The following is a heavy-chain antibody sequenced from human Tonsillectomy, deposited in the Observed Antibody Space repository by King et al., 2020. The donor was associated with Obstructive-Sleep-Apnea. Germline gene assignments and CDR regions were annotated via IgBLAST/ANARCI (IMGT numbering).Heavy chain of an antibody. CDR2: IYPGDSDI. V-gene: IGHV5-51*01. D-gene: IGHD3-22*01. Sequence: VQLVESGAEVKKPGESLKISCKGAGYSFTSYWIGWVRQMSGKGLEWMGIIYPGDSDIRSSPSFEGQVTISADKSISTAYLQWSSLKASDTAIYFCARHFTYYNDSSGYPHDAFDIWGQGTMVTVSS. CDR1: GYSFTSYW. J-gene: IGHJ3*02. CDR3: ARHFTYYNDSSGYPHDAFDI.